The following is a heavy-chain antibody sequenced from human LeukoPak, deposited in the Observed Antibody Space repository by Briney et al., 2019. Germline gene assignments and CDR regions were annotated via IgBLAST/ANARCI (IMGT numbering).Heavy chain of an antibody. D-gene: IGHD3-22*01. J-gene: IGHJ5*02. V-gene: IGHV3-48*01. CDR1: GFTFSSYS. CDR3: ARVLHKRNYDSSDDYGS. CDR2: ISSSSSTI. Sequence: GGSLRLSCAASGFTFSSYSMNWVRQAPGKGLEWVSYISSSSSTIYYADSVKGRFTISRDNAKNSLYLQLNSLRAEDTAVYYCARVLHKRNYDSSDDYGSWGQGTLVTVSS.